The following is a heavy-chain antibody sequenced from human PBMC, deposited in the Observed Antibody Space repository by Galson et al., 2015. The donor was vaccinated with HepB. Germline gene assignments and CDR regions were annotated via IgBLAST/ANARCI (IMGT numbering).Heavy chain of an antibody. V-gene: IGHV1-46*01. D-gene: IGHD6-19*01. CDR3: ARGHPRVAVAGDWYFDL. CDR1: GYTFTSYY. Sequence: SVKVSCKASGYTFTSYYMHWVRQAPGQGLEWMGIINPSGGSPSYAQKFQGRVTMTRDTSTSTVYMELSSLRSEDTAVYYCARGHPRVAVAGDWYFDLWGRGTLVTVSS. J-gene: IGHJ2*01. CDR2: INPSGGSP.